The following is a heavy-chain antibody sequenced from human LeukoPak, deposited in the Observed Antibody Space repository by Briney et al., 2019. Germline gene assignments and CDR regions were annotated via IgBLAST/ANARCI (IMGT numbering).Heavy chain of an antibody. V-gene: IGHV4-39*07. Sequence: PSETLSLTCTVSGGSLSSTNYYWGWIRQPPGTGLEWIGSIYHGGSTYYSPSLRSRVIVSVDTSKNHFSLKMSSVTAADTAVYYCARDLASCAGDCYSDGFDYWGQGALVTVSS. CDR1: GGSLSSTNYY. CDR2: IYHGGST. D-gene: IGHD2-21*02. J-gene: IGHJ4*02. CDR3: ARDLASCAGDCYSDGFDY.